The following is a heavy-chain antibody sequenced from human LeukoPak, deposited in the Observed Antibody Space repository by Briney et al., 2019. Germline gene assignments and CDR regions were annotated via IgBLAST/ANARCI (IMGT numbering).Heavy chain of an antibody. J-gene: IGHJ3*02. V-gene: IGHV1-8*02. D-gene: IGHD4-17*01. CDR1: GYTFTSYA. CDR2: MNPSSGNT. Sequence: ASVKVSCKASGYTFTSYAMNWVRQAPGQGLEWMGWMNPSSGNTGYAQKFQGRVTMTRNTSISTAYMELSSLRSEDTAVYYCARTGDYAFNTDAFDIWGQGTMVTVSS. CDR3: ARTGDYAFNTDAFDI.